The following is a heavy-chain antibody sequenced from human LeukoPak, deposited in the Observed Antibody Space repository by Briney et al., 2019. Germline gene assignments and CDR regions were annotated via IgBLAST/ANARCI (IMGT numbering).Heavy chain of an antibody. CDR2: IDPTDSYT. V-gene: IGHV5-10-1*01. J-gene: IGHJ4*02. CDR1: GYRFTSYW. CDR3: ARMDLGATPAAYDC. D-gene: IGHD1-26*01. Sequence: GESLRISCKGSGYRFTSYWINWLRQKPGKGLEWVGRIDPTDSYTSYSPTSPGHATISADKSVSTAYLQWSSLKASDTAMYYCARMDLGATPAAYDCWGQGTLVTVSS.